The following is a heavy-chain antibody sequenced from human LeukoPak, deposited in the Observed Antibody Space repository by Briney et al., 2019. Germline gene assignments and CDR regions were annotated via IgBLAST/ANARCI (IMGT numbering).Heavy chain of an antibody. D-gene: IGHD3-10*01. CDR2: INSGGGT. CDR3: AREIYDSYDY. Sequence: SGGSLRLSCAASGFTISGFYMTWVRQAPGKGLEWVSVINSGGGTYYADSVRGRFTISRDNSKNTLSLQMNSLRAEDTAVYYCAREIYDSYDYWGQGTLVTVSS. J-gene: IGHJ4*02. V-gene: IGHV3-66*01. CDR1: GFTISGFY.